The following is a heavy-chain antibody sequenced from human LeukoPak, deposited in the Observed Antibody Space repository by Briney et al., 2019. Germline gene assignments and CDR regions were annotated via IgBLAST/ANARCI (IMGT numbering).Heavy chain of an antibody. V-gene: IGHV1-18*01. J-gene: IGHJ5*02. CDR3: ARVLSVAENWFDP. Sequence: GASVKVSCKASGYTFTSYGISWVRQAPGQGLEWMGWISAYNVNTNYAQKLQGKVTMTTDTSTSTTYLELRSLRSDDTAVYYCARVLSVAENWFDPWGQGTLVTVSS. CDR2: ISAYNVNT. CDR1: GYTFTSYG. D-gene: IGHD6-19*01.